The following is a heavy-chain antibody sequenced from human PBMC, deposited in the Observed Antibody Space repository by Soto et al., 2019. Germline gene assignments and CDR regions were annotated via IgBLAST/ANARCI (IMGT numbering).Heavy chain of an antibody. Sequence: EVQLAESGGGLAQPGGSLRLSCAASGFTLSGYAMDGVRQAPGKGLEYVSGISSNGVGTYYANSVQGRFTISRHNSKNTVYLQLGSLRPEDMAVYYCARRARPDFYYMDVWGKGTTVTVSS. J-gene: IGHJ6*03. D-gene: IGHD6-6*01. CDR1: GFTLSGYA. CDR2: ISSNGVGT. V-gene: IGHV3-64*01. CDR3: ARRARPDFYYMDV.